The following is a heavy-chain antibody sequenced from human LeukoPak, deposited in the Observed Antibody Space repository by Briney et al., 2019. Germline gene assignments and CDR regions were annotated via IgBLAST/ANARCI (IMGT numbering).Heavy chain of an antibody. D-gene: IGHD6-19*01. CDR1: GGSISSYY. CDR2: IYYSGST. Sequence: PSETLSLTCTVSGGSISSYYWSWIRQPPGKGLEWIGYIYYSGSTNYNPSLKSRVTISVDTSKNQFSLKLSSVTAADTAVYYCARGIAVAGPFYYHYYYMDVWGKGTTVTVSS. J-gene: IGHJ6*03. CDR3: ARGIAVAGPFYYHYYYMDV. V-gene: IGHV4-59*01.